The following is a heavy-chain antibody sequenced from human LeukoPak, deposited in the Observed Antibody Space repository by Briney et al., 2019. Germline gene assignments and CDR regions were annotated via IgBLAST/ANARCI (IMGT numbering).Heavy chain of an antibody. CDR2: IQYDGSIK. V-gene: IGHV3-30*02. CDR3: AKISGPMTTDIIFGY. D-gene: IGHD4-17*01. Sequence: GGSLRLSCAGSGFTFSSYGMHWVRQAPGKGLEWVAFIQYDGSIKYYVDSVKGRFTISRDNSKNTLYLQMNSLRPEDTALYYCAKISGPMTTDIIFGYWGQGTLVTVSS. CDR1: GFTFSSYG. J-gene: IGHJ4*02.